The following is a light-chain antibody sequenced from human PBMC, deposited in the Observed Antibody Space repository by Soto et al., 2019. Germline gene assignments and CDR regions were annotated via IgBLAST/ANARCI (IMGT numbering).Light chain of an antibody. CDR1: RSVSSY. V-gene: IGKV3-11*01. J-gene: IGKJ1*01. Sequence: EIVLTQSPATLSLSPGDRITLFCRASRSVSSYLAWYQQKPGQAPRLLIYDASNRATGIPGRFSGSGSGTEFTLTISSLQSEDFAVYYCQQYNDRPRTFGQGTKVDIK. CDR2: DAS. CDR3: QQYNDRPRT.